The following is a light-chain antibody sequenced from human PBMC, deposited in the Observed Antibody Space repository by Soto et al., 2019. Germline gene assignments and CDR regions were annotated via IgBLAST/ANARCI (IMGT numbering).Light chain of an antibody. J-gene: IGKJ1*01. CDR2: KAS. CDR3: QQYSSYRT. CDR1: QSINNW. V-gene: IGKV1-5*03. Sequence: DIQTTQSPSTLSGSVGDRLTITCRASQSINNWLAWYQKKPGRAPKLLIYKASVLETVAPSRFSGTGSGTEFTLTINGLQPDDFATYYCQQYSSYRTFGQGTKVDIK.